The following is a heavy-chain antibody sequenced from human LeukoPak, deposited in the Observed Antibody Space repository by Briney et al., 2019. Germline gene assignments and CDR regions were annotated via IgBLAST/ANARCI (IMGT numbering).Heavy chain of an antibody. D-gene: IGHD4-23*01. V-gene: IGHV4-30-4*08. CDR1: GGSISSTSYY. CDR2: IYYSGST. Sequence: SETLSLTCAVSGGSISSTSYYWGWIRQPPGKGLEWIGYIYYSGSTYYNPSLKSRVTISVDTSKNQFSLKLSSVTAADTAVYYCARAVEDSAPTTVATNWFDPWGQGTLVTVSS. J-gene: IGHJ5*02. CDR3: ARAVEDSAPTTVATNWFDP.